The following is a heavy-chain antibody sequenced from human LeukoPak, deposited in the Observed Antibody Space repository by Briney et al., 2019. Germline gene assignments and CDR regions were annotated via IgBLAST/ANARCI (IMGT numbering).Heavy chain of an antibody. CDR2: ISPIFGTA. CDR3: ARDGRRTYSSGWYYYYYMDV. CDR1: GGTFSSYA. V-gene: IGHV1-69*05. Sequence: SVKVSCKASGGTFSSYAISWVRQAPGQGFEWVGGISPIFGTANYAQKFQGRVTITTDESTSTAYMELSSLRSEDTAVYYCARDGRRTYSSGWYYYYYMDVWGKGTTVTVSS. J-gene: IGHJ6*03. D-gene: IGHD6-19*01.